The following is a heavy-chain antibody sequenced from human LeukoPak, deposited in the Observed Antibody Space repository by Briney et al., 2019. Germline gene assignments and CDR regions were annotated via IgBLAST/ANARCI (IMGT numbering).Heavy chain of an antibody. J-gene: IGHJ5*02. Sequence: ASVKVSCKASGYTFTSYGISWVRQAPGQGLEGMGWISAYDGNTNYAQKLQGRVTMTTDTSTSTAYMELRSLRSDDTAVYYCARDRQRVVVVAATPNWFDPWGQGTLVTVSS. CDR3: ARDRQRVVVVAATPNWFDP. CDR2: ISAYDGNT. V-gene: IGHV1-18*04. CDR1: GYTFTSYG. D-gene: IGHD2-15*01.